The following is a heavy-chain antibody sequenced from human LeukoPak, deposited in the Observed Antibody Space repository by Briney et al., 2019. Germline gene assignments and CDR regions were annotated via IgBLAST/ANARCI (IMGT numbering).Heavy chain of an antibody. V-gene: IGHV3-48*03. CDR1: GFTFSSYE. Sequence: PGGSLRLSCEPSGFTFSSYEMNWVREAPGKGLEGISYISSGGMTIYYADSVRGRFTVSRDNTKNSLFLQMNSLRAEDTAVYFCARDDYDIVTGYYSMYSYGVDVWGQGTAVTVSS. D-gene: IGHD3-9*01. CDR2: ISSGGMTI. J-gene: IGHJ6*02. CDR3: ARDDYDIVTGYYSMYSYGVDV.